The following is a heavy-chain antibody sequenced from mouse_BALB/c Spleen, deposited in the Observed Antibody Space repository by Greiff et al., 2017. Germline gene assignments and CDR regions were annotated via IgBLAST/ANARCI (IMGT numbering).Heavy chain of an antibody. CDR2: ISSGGGST. D-gene: IGHD2-1*01. CDR1: GFAFSSYD. Sequence: EVQRVESGGGLVKPGGSLKLSCAASGFAFSSYDMSWVRQTPEKRLEWVAYISSGGGSTYYPDTVKGRFTISRDNAKNTLYLQMSSLKSEDTAMYYCARHSYYGPLYYAMDYWGQGTSVTVSS. V-gene: IGHV5-12-1*01. CDR3: ARHSYYGPLYYAMDY. J-gene: IGHJ4*01.